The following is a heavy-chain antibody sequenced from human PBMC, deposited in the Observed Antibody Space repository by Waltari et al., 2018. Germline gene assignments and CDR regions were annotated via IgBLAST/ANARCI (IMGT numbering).Heavy chain of an antibody. D-gene: IGHD1-26*01. CDR2: IYYSGST. CDR3: ARDGVGADYYYYGMDV. J-gene: IGHJ6*02. CDR1: GGSISSYY. V-gene: IGHV4-59*01. Sequence: QVQLQESGPGLVKPSETLSLTCTVSGGSISSYYWSWIRQPPGKGLEWIGYIYYSGSTHYNPSLKSRVTISVDTSKNQFSLKLSSVTAADTAVYYCARDGVGADYYYYGMDVWGQGTTVTVSS.